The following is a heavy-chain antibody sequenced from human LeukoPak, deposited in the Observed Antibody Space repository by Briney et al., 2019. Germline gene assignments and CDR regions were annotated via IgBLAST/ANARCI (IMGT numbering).Heavy chain of an antibody. CDR2: IYRSGSP. V-gene: IGHV4-4*02. D-gene: IGHD2-15*01. CDR3: ARVLLDCSGGSCYGDAFDI. Sequence: KPSETLSPTCAVSGGSISSNNWWGWVRQPPGKGLEWIGEIYRSGSPNYNPSLKSRVTISVDKSRNHFSLNLSSVTAADTAVYYCARVLLDCSGGSCYGDAFDIWGQGTMVTVSS. CDR1: GGSISSNNW. J-gene: IGHJ3*02.